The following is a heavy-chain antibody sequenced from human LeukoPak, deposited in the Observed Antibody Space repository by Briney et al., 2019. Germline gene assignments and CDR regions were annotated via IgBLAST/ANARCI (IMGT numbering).Heavy chain of an antibody. V-gene: IGHV3-23*01. CDR2: VGGGGVTT. Sequence: GGSLRLSCAASGFTFTNYAMNWVRQAPGKGLEWVSSVGGGGVTTIYAESVQGRFTVSRDNSKTTVYLQMNSLRAEDTAVYYCAKDRGQVPLRFLEGIFDYWGQGTLVTVSS. D-gene: IGHD3-3*01. CDR1: GFTFTNYA. J-gene: IGHJ4*02. CDR3: AKDRGQVPLRFLEGIFDY.